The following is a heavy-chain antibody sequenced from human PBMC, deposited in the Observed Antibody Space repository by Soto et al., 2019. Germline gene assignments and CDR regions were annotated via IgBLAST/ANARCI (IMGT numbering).Heavy chain of an antibody. V-gene: IGHV3-30-3*01. CDR2: ISYDGSNK. Sequence: PGGSLRLSCAASGVSISSYAVHWVRQAPGKGLEWVAVISYDGSNKYYADSVKGRFTISRDNSKNTLYLQMNSLRAEDTAVYYCARALRYCISTSCRPTTGYYGMDVWGQGTTVTVSS. D-gene: IGHD2-2*01. CDR1: GVSISSYA. J-gene: IGHJ6*02. CDR3: ARALRYCISTSCRPTTGYYGMDV.